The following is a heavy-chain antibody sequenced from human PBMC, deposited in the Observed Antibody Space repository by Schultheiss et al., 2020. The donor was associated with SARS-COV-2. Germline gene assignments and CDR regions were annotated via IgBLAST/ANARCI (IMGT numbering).Heavy chain of an antibody. CDR3: ARVPGRVPSYYYGMDV. D-gene: IGHD1-1*01. J-gene: IGHJ6*02. V-gene: IGHV4-59*12. CDR2: INHSGST. Sequence: SETLSLTCTVSGGSISSYYWSWIRQPPGKGLEWIGEINHSGSTNYNPSLKSRVTISVDTSKNQFSLKLSSVTAADTAVYYCARVPGRVPSYYYGMDVWGQGTTVTVSS. CDR1: GGSISSYY.